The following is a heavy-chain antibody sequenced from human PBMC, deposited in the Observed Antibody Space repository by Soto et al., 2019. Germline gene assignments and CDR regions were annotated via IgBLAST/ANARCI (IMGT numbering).Heavy chain of an antibody. CDR3: ARGGHVVVVTAALDY. CDR2: VNPSGGHT. CDR1: GDTFTDYY. Sequence: QVQLMQSGAEVKKPGASVKVSCKASGDTFTDYYIHWVRQGPGQGLEWMGTVNPSGGHTTYAQHFLGRVTMTRDTSTSTLYMELTSLPSDDTAIYYCARGGHVVVVTAALDYWGQGTLVTVSS. V-gene: IGHV1-46*01. J-gene: IGHJ4*02. D-gene: IGHD2-21*02.